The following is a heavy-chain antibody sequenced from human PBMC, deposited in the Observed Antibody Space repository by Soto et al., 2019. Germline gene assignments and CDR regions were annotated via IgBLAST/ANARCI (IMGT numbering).Heavy chain of an antibody. D-gene: IGHD3-22*01. J-gene: IGHJ4*02. CDR3: ASREPFYYDSSGHYPF. CDR2: IIPIFGTA. Sequence: SVKVSCKASGGTFSSYAISWVRQAPGQGLEWMGGIIPIFGTANYAQKFQGRVTITADKSTSTAYMELSSLRSEDTAVYYCASREPFYYDSSGHYPFWGQGTLVTVSS. V-gene: IGHV1-69*06. CDR1: GGTFSSYA.